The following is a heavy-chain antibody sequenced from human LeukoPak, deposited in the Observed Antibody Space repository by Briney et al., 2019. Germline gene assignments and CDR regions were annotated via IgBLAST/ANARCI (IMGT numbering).Heavy chain of an antibody. CDR1: GFIFRNYA. J-gene: IGHJ4*02. CDR3: AKESGALGAPLYDY. CDR2: ISANGGGT. V-gene: IGHV3-23*01. Sequence: GGSLRLSCGASGFIFRNYAMSWVRQAPGEGLEWVSGISANGGGTYYADSVKGRFTISGDNSKNMLYLQMNSLRAEDTAVYYCAKESGALGAPLYDYWGQGTLVTGSS. D-gene: IGHD4/OR15-4a*01.